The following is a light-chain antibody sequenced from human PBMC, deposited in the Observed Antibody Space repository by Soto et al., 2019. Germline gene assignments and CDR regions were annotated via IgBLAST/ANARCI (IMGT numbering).Light chain of an antibody. CDR3: QQYNNWPLN. CDR1: QSVSSN. Sequence: EIVMTQSPATLSVSPGERATLSCRASQSVSSNLAWYQQKPGQAPRLLIYGASTRATGIPARFSGSGSGTEFTLTVGSLQSEDFAVYYCQQYNNWPLNFGGGTKVAI. CDR2: GAS. V-gene: IGKV3-15*01. J-gene: IGKJ4*01.